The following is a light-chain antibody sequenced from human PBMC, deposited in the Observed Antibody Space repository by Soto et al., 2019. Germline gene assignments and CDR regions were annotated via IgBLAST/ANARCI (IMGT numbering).Light chain of an antibody. CDR1: QSVSSSY. CDR2: GAS. J-gene: IGKJ5*01. CDR3: QQYGSSRGIT. V-gene: IGKV3-20*01. Sequence: EIVLTQSPGTLSLSPGERATLSCRASQSVSSSYLAWYQQKPGQAPRLLIYGASSRATGIPDRFSGSGSGTDFTLTTSRLEPEDFAVYYCQQYGSSRGITFGQGTRLEIK.